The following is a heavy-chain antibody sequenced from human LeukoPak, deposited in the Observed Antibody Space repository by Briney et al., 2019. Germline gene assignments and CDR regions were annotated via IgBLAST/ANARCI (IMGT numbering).Heavy chain of an antibody. V-gene: IGHV3-74*01. CDR1: GFTFSRYW. D-gene: IGHD4-17*01. J-gene: IGHJ4*02. CDR3: ARSRTVTTTFGFS. CDR2: INSDGSNT. Sequence: GGSLRLSCAASGFTFSRYWLHWVRQAPGKGLAWVSRINSDGSNTSCADSVKGRFTISRDNAKNALYLQMNSLRADDTAVYYCARSRTVTTTFGFSWGQGTLVTVSS.